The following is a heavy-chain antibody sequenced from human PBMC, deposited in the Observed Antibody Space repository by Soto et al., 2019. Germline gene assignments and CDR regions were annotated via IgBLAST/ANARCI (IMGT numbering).Heavy chain of an antibody. D-gene: IGHD1-26*01. V-gene: IGHV3-30*03. CDR2: VSYDGTIK. CDR1: GFTFSNFG. Sequence: QVQLVESGGGVVQPGRSLRLSCIASGFTFSNFGMHWVRQAPGKGLEWVAVVSYDGTIKYYADSVKGRFTISRDNSKNTLYLKMNSLRPEDTAVYYCDRPGSMSQDDFWGQGTLVTVSS. J-gene: IGHJ4*02. CDR3: DRPGSMSQDDF.